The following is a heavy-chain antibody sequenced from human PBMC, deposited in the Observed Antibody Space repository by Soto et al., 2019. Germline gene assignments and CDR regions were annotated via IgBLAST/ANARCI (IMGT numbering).Heavy chain of an antibody. CDR2: IITILGTA. D-gene: IGHD2-21*02. V-gene: IGHV1-69*11. CDR3: ARGLIQVVTARGAAFDI. CDR1: GGTFSSYA. Sequence: QVQLVQSGAEVKKPGSSVKVSCKASGGTFSSYAISWVRQAPGQGLEWMGGIITILGTANYAQKFQGRVMITGDESTSTGYMELSSLRSEDTAVYYCARGLIQVVTARGAAFDIWGQGTMVTVSS. J-gene: IGHJ3*02.